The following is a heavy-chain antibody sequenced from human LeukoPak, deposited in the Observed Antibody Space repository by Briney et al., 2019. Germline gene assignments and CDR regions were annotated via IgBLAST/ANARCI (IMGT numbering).Heavy chain of an antibody. V-gene: IGHV1-69*13. CDR1: GGTLSSYA. Sequence: GASVKVSCKASGGTLSSYAISWVRQAPGQGLEWMGGIIPIFGTANYAQKFQGRVTITADESTSTAYMELSSLRSEDTAVYYCARASHSSGWYGVDSRFDPWGQGTLVTVSS. CDR2: IIPIFGTA. CDR3: ARASHSSGWYGVDSRFDP. D-gene: IGHD6-19*01. J-gene: IGHJ5*02.